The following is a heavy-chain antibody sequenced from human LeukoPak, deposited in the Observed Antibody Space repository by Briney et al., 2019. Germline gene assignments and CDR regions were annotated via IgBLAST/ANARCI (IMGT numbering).Heavy chain of an antibody. V-gene: IGHV4-38-2*01. Sequence: PSETLSLTCAVSGYSISSGYYWGWIRQPPGKGLEWIGSIYHSGSTYYNPSLKSRVTISVDTSKNQFSLKLSSVTAADTAVYYYARALPDDYGDYRSYYFWGQGTLVTVSS. CDR3: ARALPDDYGDYRSYYF. D-gene: IGHD4-17*01. CDR1: GYSISSGYY. J-gene: IGHJ4*03. CDR2: IYHSGST.